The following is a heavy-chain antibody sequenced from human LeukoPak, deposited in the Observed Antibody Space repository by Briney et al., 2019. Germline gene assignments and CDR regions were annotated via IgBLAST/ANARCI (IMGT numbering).Heavy chain of an antibody. CDR3: VRSYDY. CDR2: IKEDGSEK. CDR1: GFTFSSSW. Sequence: GGSLRLSCAASGFTFSSSWMTWVRQAPWKGQEWVANIKEDGSEKYYVDSVKGRFTISRDNAANSLYLQMGSLRGEDTAVYYCVRSYDYWGQGTLATVSS. J-gene: IGHJ4*02. V-gene: IGHV3-7*05.